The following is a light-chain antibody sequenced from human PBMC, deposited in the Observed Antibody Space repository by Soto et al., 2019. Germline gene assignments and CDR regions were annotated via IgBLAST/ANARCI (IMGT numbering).Light chain of an antibody. CDR1: SSNIGFNA. CDR2: GNS. Sequence: QSVLTQPPSASGTPGQRVTLSCSGSSSNIGFNAVNWYQQLPGTAPKLVMHGNSQRPSGVPDRFSGSKSGTSASLAISGLRTEDEAQYYFAAWDDILSGVVFGGGTKLTVL. J-gene: IGLJ3*02. V-gene: IGLV1-47*02. CDR3: AAWDDILSGVV.